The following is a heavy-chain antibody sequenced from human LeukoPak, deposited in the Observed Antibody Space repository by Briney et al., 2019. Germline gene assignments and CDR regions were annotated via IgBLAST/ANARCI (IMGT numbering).Heavy chain of an antibody. J-gene: IGHJ5*02. CDR1: GGSFSGYY. CDR3: ARHIYTETTYWFDP. V-gene: IGHV4-34*01. Sequence: PSETLSLTCAVYGGSFSGYYWSWIRQPPGKGLEWIGESTHSANGSYNPTLKSRVTMSVDPSKNQFSLKLSSVTAADTAVYYCARHIYTETTYWFDPWGQGTLITVSS. D-gene: IGHD4-11*01. CDR2: STHSANG.